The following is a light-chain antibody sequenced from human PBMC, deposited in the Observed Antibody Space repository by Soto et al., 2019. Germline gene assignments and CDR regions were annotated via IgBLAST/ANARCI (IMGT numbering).Light chain of an antibody. V-gene: IGKV1-5*03. Sequence: DIPMTQSPSTLSASVGDRVTITCRASQSISSWLAWYQQKPGKAPKLLIYKASSLETGVPSRFSDSGSGTQFTLIISSLQPDDFASYYCQQYGSSSPWTFGQGTKVEIK. CDR3: QQYGSSSPWT. CDR1: QSISSW. CDR2: KAS. J-gene: IGKJ1*01.